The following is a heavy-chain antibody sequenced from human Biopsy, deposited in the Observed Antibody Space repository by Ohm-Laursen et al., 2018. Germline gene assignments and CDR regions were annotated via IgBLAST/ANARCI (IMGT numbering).Heavy chain of an antibody. CDR1: GDSVTKYY. CDR3: ARATNSTGWPYYYFYGMDV. Sequence: PSETLSLTCSVSGDSVTKYYWSWIRQPPGKGLEWIGHIYYSGSTNYNPSLKSRVTISVDTSKNQFSLRLNSVTAADTAVYYCARATNSTGWPYYYFYGMDVWGQGTTVTVSS. CDR2: IYYSGST. J-gene: IGHJ6*02. V-gene: IGHV4-59*02. D-gene: IGHD2/OR15-2a*01.